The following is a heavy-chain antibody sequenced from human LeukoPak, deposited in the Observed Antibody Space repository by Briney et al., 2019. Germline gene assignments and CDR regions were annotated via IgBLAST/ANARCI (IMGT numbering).Heavy chain of an antibody. J-gene: IGHJ5*02. Sequence: GESLKISCKGSGYNFISYWIGWVRQVPGKGLEWMGIIYPADSDIRYSPSFQGQVTISADKSISTAYLQWSSLKASDTAMYYCARQEYCSGGSCYTWFDPWGQGTLVIVSS. CDR1: GYNFISYW. V-gene: IGHV5-51*01. D-gene: IGHD2-15*01. CDR3: ARQEYCSGGSCYTWFDP. CDR2: IYPADSDI.